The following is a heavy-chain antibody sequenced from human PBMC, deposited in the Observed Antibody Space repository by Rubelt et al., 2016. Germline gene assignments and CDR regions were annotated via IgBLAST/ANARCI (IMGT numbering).Heavy chain of an antibody. J-gene: IGHJ6*02. CDR1: G. D-gene: IGHD5-18*01. V-gene: IGHV3-30*19. CDR3: ARLDTNYYYGMDV. Sequence: GMHWVRQAPGKGLEWVAVISYDGSNKYYADSVKGRFTISRDNSKNTLYLQMNSLRAEDTAVYYCARLDTNYYYGMDVWGQGTTVTVSS. CDR2: ISYDGSNK.